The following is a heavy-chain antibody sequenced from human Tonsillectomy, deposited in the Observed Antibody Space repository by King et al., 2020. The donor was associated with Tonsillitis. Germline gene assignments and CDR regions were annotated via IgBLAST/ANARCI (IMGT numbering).Heavy chain of an antibody. V-gene: IGHV3-30*18. CDR3: AKDGGHSAIFGVVIMQRGMDV. D-gene: IGHD3-3*01. J-gene: IGHJ6*02. CDR1: AFIFSIYG. Sequence: VQLVESGGGVVQPGRSLRLSCAAPAFIFSIYGMHWVRQAPGKGLEWVAAISYDGSNKYYADSVKGRFTISRDSSKNTVYLQLNSLRTEDTALYYCAKDGGHSAIFGVVIMQRGMDVWGQGTTVTVSS. CDR2: ISYDGSNK.